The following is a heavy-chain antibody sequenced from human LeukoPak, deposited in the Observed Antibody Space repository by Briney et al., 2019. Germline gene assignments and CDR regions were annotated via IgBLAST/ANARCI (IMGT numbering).Heavy chain of an antibody. J-gene: IGHJ4*02. CDR1: GYKFTSFG. D-gene: IGHD2-21*01. CDR3: ARDRHCGGDCYAVDY. Sequence: ASVKVSCKASGYKFTSFGVTWVRQAPGQGLEWMGWISAYNGYTAYAQNLQGRVAMTTDTSTSTAYMELRSLRSDDTAVYYCARDRHCGGDCYAVDYWGQGTLVTVSS. V-gene: IGHV1-18*01. CDR2: ISAYNGYT.